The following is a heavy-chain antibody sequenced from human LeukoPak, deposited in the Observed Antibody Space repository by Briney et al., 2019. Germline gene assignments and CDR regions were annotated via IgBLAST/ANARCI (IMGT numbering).Heavy chain of an antibody. CDR1: GFTFSNAW. D-gene: IGHD3-10*01. CDR2: IKSKTDGGTT. Sequence: GGSLRLSCAASGFTFSNAWMSWVRQAPGKGLEWVGRIKSKTDGGTTDYTASVKGRFTISRDDSKNTLYLQMNSLKTEDTAVYYCTTGPFDYYGSASYLANGMDVWGQGTTVTVSS. CDR3: TTGPFDYYGSASYLANGMDV. J-gene: IGHJ6*02. V-gene: IGHV3-15*01.